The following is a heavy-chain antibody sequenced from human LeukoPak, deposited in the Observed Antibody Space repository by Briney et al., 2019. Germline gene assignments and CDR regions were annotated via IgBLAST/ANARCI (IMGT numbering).Heavy chain of an antibody. CDR1: GFTFDDYA. J-gene: IGHJ4*02. D-gene: IGHD3-16*02. CDR2: ISSSSSYI. V-gene: IGHV3-21*01. Sequence: GRSLRLSCAASGFTFDDYAMHWVRQAPGKGLEWVSSISSSSSYIYYADSVKGRFTISRDNAKNSLHLQMNSLRAEDTAVYYCARALVRMITFGGVIAPFDYWGQGTLVTVSS. CDR3: ARALVRMITFGGVIAPFDY.